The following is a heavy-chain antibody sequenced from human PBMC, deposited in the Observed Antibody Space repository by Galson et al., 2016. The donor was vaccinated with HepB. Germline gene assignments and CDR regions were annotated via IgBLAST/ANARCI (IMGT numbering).Heavy chain of an antibody. CDR3: ARDWDFNMDV. J-gene: IGHJ6*03. CDR1: GYIFTSSG. D-gene: IGHD1-26*01. CDR2: SNLYDGTI. V-gene: IGHV1-18*04. Sequence: SVKVSCKASGYIFTSSGISWMRQAPGQGLEWVGWSNLYDGTINYARKFQGRVSLTTDTSTSTAYMELRSLRFDDTAVYYCARDWDFNMDVWGKGTPVTVSS.